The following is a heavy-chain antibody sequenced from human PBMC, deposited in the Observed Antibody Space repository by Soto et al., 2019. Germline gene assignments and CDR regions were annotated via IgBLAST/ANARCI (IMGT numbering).Heavy chain of an antibody. Sequence: ASVKVSFKASGYTFTSYGISWVRQAPGQGLEWMGWISAYNGNTNYAQKLQGRVTMTTDTSTSTAYMQLRSLRSDDTAMYYCARGYCTNGVCSYYYYGMDVWGQGTTVTVSS. V-gene: IGHV1-18*01. CDR3: ARGYCTNGVCSYYYYGMDV. D-gene: IGHD2-8*01. CDR1: GYTFTSYG. J-gene: IGHJ6*02. CDR2: ISAYNGNT.